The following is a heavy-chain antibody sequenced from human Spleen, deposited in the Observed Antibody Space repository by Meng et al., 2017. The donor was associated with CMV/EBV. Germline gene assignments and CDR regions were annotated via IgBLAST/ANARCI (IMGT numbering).Heavy chain of an antibody. Sequence: LRLSCTVSGGSISSGDYYWSWIRQPPGKGLEWIGYIYYSGSTYYNPSLKSRVTISVDTSKNQFSLKLSSVTAADTAVYYCATFGHCSGGSCFTYNYYGMDVWGQGTTVTVSS. CDR1: GGSISSGDYY. J-gene: IGHJ6*02. CDR3: ATFGHCSGGSCFTYNYYGMDV. CDR2: IYYSGST. V-gene: IGHV4-30-4*08. D-gene: IGHD2-15*01.